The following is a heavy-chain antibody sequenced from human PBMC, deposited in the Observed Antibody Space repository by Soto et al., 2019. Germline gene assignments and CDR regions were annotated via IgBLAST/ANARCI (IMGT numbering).Heavy chain of an antibody. CDR1: GYTVSSCAW. V-gene: IGHV4-4*02. CDR2: IYHTETT. CDR3: PKYDFGTFDN. Sequence: PWETLSLTCAVSGYTVSSCAWCTWVRQPPRKGLEWIGEIYHTETTNYARSLKSRVTISLDKSMNQFSLRFNSVTPADTAVYYCPKYDFGTFDNWGQGIRVTVSS. D-gene: IGHD4-17*01. J-gene: IGHJ4*02.